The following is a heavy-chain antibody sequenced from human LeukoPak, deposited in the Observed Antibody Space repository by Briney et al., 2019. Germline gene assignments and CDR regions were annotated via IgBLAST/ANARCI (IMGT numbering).Heavy chain of an antibody. CDR1: GYTFTGYF. CDR3: ARGLTGYRADY. D-gene: IGHD3-9*01. J-gene: IGHJ4*02. Sequence: ASVKVSCKTSGYTFTGYFIHWVRQAPGQGLEWMGWINPNSGGTNYAQNFQGRVTMTRDTSISASYMDLSSLRSDDTALYYCARGLTGYRADYWGQGTLVTVSS. CDR2: INPNSGGT. V-gene: IGHV1-2*02.